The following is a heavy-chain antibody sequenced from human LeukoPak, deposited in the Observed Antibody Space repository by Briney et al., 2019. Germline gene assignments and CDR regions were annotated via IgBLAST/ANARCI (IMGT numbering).Heavy chain of an antibody. J-gene: IGHJ3*02. CDR2: IYPRDGST. Sequence: ASVKVSCKASGYTFTSNYIHWVRQAPGQGLEWMGMIYPRDGSTSYAQKFQGRVTVTTDTSTSTAYMELRSLRSDDTAVYYCARVTSRYSYGPRNPFDIWGQGTMVTVSS. D-gene: IGHD5-18*01. V-gene: IGHV1-46*01. CDR3: ARVTSRYSYGPRNPFDI. CDR1: GYTFTSNY.